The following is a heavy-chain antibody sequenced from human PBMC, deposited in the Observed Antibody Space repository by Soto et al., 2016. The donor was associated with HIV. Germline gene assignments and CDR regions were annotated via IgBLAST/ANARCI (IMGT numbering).Heavy chain of an antibody. Sequence: VQLVESGGGLVKPGGSLRLSCTASGFTFSDFYMNWIRQAPGKGLEWVSYISSTSTYTNYADSVKGRFTISRDNAKNSLYLQMNSLRAEDTAVYYCASSAQGXLRAFDIWGQGTMVTVSS. CDR1: GFTFSDFY. CDR3: ASSAQGXLRAFDI. D-gene: IGHD4-17*01. V-gene: IGHV3-11*05. CDR2: ISSTSTYT. J-gene: IGHJ3*02.